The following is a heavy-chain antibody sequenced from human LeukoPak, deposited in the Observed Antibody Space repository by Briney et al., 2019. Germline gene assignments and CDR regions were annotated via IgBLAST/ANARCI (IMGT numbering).Heavy chain of an antibody. CDR1: GFTFSSYE. Sequence: PGGSLRLSCAASGFTFSSYEMNWVRQAPGKGLEWVSYISSSGSTIYYADSVKGRFTISRDNAKNSLYLQMNSLRAEGTAVYYCARDSAGSGSYVGYFEYWGQGTLVTVSS. J-gene: IGHJ4*02. D-gene: IGHD3-10*01. CDR3: ARDSAGSGSYVGYFEY. CDR2: ISSSGSTI. V-gene: IGHV3-48*03.